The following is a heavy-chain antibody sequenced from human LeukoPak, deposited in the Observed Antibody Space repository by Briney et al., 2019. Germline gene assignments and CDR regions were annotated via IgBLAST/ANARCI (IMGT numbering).Heavy chain of an antibody. J-gene: IGHJ3*01. CDR1: GFTFSSYA. CDR2: ISGSGGSA. CDR3: AKGRGSGRYSVTSDF. V-gene: IGHV3-23*01. Sequence: GGSLRLSCAASGFTFSSYAMSWVRQVPGKGLDWVSVISGSGGSAYYADSVKGRFTMSRDNSKNTLYLQMNRLRAEDTAVYYCAKGRGSGRYSVTSDFWGQGTMVTVSS. D-gene: IGHD6-19*01.